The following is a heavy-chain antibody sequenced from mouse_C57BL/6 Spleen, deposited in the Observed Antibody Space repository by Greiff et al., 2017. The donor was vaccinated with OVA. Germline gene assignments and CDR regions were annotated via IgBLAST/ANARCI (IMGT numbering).Heavy chain of an antibody. CDR1: GFNIKDDY. CDR3: TTGYGLPFAY. D-gene: IGHD2-10*02. J-gene: IGHJ3*01. CDR2: IDPENGDT. Sequence: EVKLQESGAELVRPGASVKLSCTASGFNIKDDYMHWVKQRPEQGLEWIGWIDPENGDTEYASKFQGKATITADTSSNTAYLQLSSLTSEDTAVYYCTTGYGLPFAYWGQGTLVTVSA. V-gene: IGHV14-4*01.